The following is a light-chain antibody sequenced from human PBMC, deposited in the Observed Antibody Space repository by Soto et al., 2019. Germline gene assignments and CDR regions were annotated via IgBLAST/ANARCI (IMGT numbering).Light chain of an antibody. CDR3: QQYGSSPGT. CDR1: QSVSSSY. Sequence: EIVLTQSPGTLSLSPGERATLSCRASQSVSSSYLAWYQQKPGRAPRLLIYGASSRATGIPDRFSGSGSGTDFTLTISRLEPEDFAVYYCQQYGSSPGTFGGGTKVEIK. CDR2: GAS. V-gene: IGKV3-20*01. J-gene: IGKJ4*01.